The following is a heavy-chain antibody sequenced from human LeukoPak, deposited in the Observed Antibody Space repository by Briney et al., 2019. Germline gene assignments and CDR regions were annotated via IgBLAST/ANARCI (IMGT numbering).Heavy chain of an antibody. J-gene: IGHJ3*02. CDR1: GHSISSGYY. D-gene: IGHD4-23*01. CDR2: SYHSENT. Sequence: SDTLSLTCAVSGHSISSGYYRGRIRPPPGKGLQWIASSYHSENTFYNPCLRSRVTIAVDTSKNQFSLKLTSVTAADTAVYYCARPGGFGGLGGFAIWGQGTMVTVSS. V-gene: IGHV4-38-2*01. CDR3: ARPGGFGGLGGFAI.